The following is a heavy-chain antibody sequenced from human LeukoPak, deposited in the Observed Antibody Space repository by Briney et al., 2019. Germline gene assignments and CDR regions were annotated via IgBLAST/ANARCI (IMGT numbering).Heavy chain of an antibody. D-gene: IGHD2-21*02. J-gene: IGHJ3*02. CDR2: MNPNSGNT. Sequence: ASVKVSCKASGYTFTSYDINWVRQATGQGLEWMGWMNPNSGNTGYAQKFQGRVTMTRNTSISTAYMELSSLRSEDTAVYYCASISFYCGGDCYSDAFDIWGQGTMVTVSS. CDR3: ASISFYCGGDCYSDAFDI. CDR1: GYTFTSYD. V-gene: IGHV1-8*01.